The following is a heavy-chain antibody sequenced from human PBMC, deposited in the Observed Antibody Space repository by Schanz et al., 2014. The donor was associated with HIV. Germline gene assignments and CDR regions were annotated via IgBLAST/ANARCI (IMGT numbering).Heavy chain of an antibody. Sequence: QVQLQESGPGLVKPSETLSLTCTVSSGSISSYYWSWIRQPPGKGLEWIGYIYYSGSTNYNPSLKRRSTISVDTSKNQFSLKLSSVTAADTAVYFCARGDFGGNSVDYWGHGNLVTVSS. J-gene: IGHJ4*01. CDR3: ARGDFGGNSVDY. D-gene: IGHD2-21*02. CDR2: IYYSGST. CDR1: SGSISSYY. V-gene: IGHV4-59*12.